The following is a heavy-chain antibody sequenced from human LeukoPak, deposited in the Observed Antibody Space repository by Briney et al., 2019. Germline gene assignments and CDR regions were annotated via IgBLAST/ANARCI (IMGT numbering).Heavy chain of an antibody. CDR2: ITGSGDGT. J-gene: IGHJ4*02. D-gene: IGHD3-10*01. CDR3: VKGFVHPTYYFDY. V-gene: IGHV3-23*01. CDR1: GFTFRSYA. Sequence: GGSLRLSCAASGFTFRSYAMMWVRQPPGKRLEWISSITGSGDGTYYADSVRGRFTISRDNSDNTLYLQGNSLIAEDTAVYFCVKGFVHPTYYFDYWGQGTLVTVSS.